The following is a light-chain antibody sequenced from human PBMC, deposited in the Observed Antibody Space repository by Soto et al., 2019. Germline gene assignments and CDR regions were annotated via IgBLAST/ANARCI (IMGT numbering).Light chain of an antibody. CDR3: QQHGGSPIT. Sequence: EIVLTQSPGTLSLSPGERATLSCRASQTFSTSYLAWYQQKPGQAPRLLIYGSSSRATGIPDRFSGHGSGTDFTLTISRLEPEDFAVYYCQQHGGSPITFGQGTRLEIK. CDR1: QTFSTSY. J-gene: IGKJ5*01. V-gene: IGKV3-20*01. CDR2: GSS.